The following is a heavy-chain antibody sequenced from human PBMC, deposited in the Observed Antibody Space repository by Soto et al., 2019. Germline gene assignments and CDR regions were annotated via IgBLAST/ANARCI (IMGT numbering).Heavy chain of an antibody. D-gene: IGHD3-22*01. J-gene: IGHJ3*02. Sequence: GESLKISCKGSGYSFTSYWIGWVRQMPGKGLEWMGIIYPGDSDTRYSPSFQGQVTISADKSISTAYPQWSSLKASDTAMYYCASATYYYDSSTAFDIWGQGTMVTVSS. V-gene: IGHV5-51*01. CDR1: GYSFTSYW. CDR2: IYPGDSDT. CDR3: ASATYYYDSSTAFDI.